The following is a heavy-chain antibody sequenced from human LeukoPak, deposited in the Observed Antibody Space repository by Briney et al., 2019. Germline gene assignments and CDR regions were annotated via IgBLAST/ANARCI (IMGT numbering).Heavy chain of an antibody. D-gene: IGHD6-19*01. Sequence: PSETLSLTCTVSGGSISSYYWSWIRQPAGKGLEWIGRIYTSGSTNCNPSLKSRVTMSVDTSKNQFSLKLSSMTAADTAVYYCASEQWLGPPRWFDPWGPGTLVTVSS. CDR1: GGSISSYY. V-gene: IGHV4-4*07. CDR2: IYTSGST. J-gene: IGHJ5*02. CDR3: ASEQWLGPPRWFDP.